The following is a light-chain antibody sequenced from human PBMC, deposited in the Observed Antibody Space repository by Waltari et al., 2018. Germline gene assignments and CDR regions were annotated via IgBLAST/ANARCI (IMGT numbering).Light chain of an antibody. CDR2: GIS. CDR1: ETIYNF. J-gene: IGKJ1*01. V-gene: IGKV3-15*01. Sequence: IVMTQSPGTLSVSPGQRASLSCRARETIYNFLAWYQQKPGQSPRLRIHGISTRAADVPARFTGSGSGEDFTLTIDSLQSDDFALYFGQQYFNWPLTFGQGTKVEI. CDR3: QQYFNWPLT.